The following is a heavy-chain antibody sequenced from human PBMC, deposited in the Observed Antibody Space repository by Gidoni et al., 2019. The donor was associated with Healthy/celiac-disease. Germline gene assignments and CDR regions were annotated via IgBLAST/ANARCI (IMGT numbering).Heavy chain of an antibody. CDR3: EAKWIVATAWGY. CDR2: SVVDSGNT. J-gene: IGHJ4*02. D-gene: IGHD5-12*01. CDR1: GFTFTRTA. V-gene: IGHV1-58*01. Sequence: QVQLVQSGPEVKKPGPSGTVSCKAFGFTFTRTAVQWVRQARGQRLEWKGRSVVDSGNTNYEQKFQERVTITRNMSTSTTNMELSSLRSEDAAVYYCEAKWIVATAWGYWGQGTLVTVSS.